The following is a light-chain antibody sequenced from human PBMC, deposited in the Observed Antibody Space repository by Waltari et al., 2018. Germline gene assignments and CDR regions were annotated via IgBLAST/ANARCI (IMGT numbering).Light chain of an antibody. CDR3: QQYNAWPRT. V-gene: IGKV3-15*01. J-gene: IGKJ1*01. CDR1: QGVSSS. Sequence: EIVMTQSPATLSVSPGERATLSCRASQGVSSSLAWYQEKPGQAPRLLIYGASTRATGIPGRISGSGSGAEFTRTISSLQSEDSAVYYCQQYNAWPRTFGQGTKLEVK. CDR2: GAS.